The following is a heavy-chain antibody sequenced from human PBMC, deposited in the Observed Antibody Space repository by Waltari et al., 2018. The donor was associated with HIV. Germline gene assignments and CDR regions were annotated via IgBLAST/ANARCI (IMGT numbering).Heavy chain of an antibody. Sequence: VQLVASGGGLVQPGGSLKRSCAASGFPFSGSAIHWFRQAPGKGLEWMGRIRNKANSYATAYAASVKGRFTVSRDDSKNTAFLQMSSLKIEDTAVYYCTGQGGIATFGVVVDVWGQGTTVIV. D-gene: IGHD3-3*01. J-gene: IGHJ6*02. V-gene: IGHV3-73*01. CDR2: IRNKANSYAT. CDR1: GFPFSGSA. CDR3: TGQGGIATFGVVVDV.